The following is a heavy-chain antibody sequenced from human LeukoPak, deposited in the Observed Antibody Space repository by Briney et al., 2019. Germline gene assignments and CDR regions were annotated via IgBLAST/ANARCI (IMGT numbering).Heavy chain of an antibody. J-gene: IGHJ1*01. CDR3: ARDRGGYDSSAHERYFQH. CDR1: GYTFTGYY. V-gene: IGHV1-2*04. Sequence: ASVKVSCKASGYTFTGYYMHWVRQAPGQGLEWMGWINPNSGGTNYAQKFQGWVTMTRDTSISTAYMELSRLRSDDTAVYYCARDRGGYDSSAHERYFQHWGQGTLVTVSS. D-gene: IGHD3-22*01. CDR2: INPNSGGT.